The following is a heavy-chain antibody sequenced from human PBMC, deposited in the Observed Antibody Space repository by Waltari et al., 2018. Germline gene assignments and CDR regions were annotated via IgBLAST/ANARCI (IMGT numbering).Heavy chain of an antibody. CDR2: IYYSGST. CDR3: AREGGGVGIDY. CDR1: GGSISSHY. Sequence: QVQLQESGPGLVKPSETLSLTCTVSGGSISSHYWSWIRQPPGKGLEWIGYIYYSGSTNYNPSLKSRVTISVDTSKNQFSLKLSSVTAADTAVYYCAREGGGVGIDYWGQGTLVTVSS. D-gene: IGHD2-8*02. V-gene: IGHV4-59*11. J-gene: IGHJ4*02.